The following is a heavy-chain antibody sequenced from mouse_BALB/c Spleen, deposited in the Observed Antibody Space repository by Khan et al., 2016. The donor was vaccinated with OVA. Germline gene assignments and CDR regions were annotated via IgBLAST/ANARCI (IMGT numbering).Heavy chain of an antibody. CDR1: GYSITSGYG. CDR2: ISYSGST. D-gene: IGHD1-2*01. Sequence: EVELVESGPGLVKPSQSLSLTCTVTGYSITSGYGWNLIRQFPGNILEWMGYISYSGSTNYNQSLKSRISITRDTSKNRFFLQLNSVTTEDTATYYCARTARIKYWGQGTTLTVSS. J-gene: IGHJ2*01. V-gene: IGHV3-2*02. CDR3: ARTARIKY.